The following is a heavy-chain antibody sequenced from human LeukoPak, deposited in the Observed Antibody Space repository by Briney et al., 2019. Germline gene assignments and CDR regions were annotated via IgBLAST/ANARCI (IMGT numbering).Heavy chain of an antibody. CDR3: ATDRGWRTSGYYLYYFEY. V-gene: IGHV3-7*01. CDR2: IKHDGSEK. J-gene: IGHJ4*02. Sequence: GGSLRLSCAASGFTFSNYWMSWVRQAPGKGLEWVASIKHDGSEKYYVDSVRGRFTISRDNTMNSLYLQMSSLRAEDTAVYYCATDRGWRTSGYYLYYFEYWGQGTLVTFSS. D-gene: IGHD3-3*01. CDR1: GFTFSNYW.